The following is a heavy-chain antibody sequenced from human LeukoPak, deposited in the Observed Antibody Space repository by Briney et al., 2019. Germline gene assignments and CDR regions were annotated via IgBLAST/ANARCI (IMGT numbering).Heavy chain of an antibody. Sequence: SETLSLTCTVSGDSISSNYWSWIRQPPGKGLEWSAYMYDSESTKNNPSLESRINLSADTSKNHFSLTLSSLTTADTAVYYCASINRGSIYEYFDFWGQGILVTVSS. V-gene: IGHV4-59*01. CDR1: GDSISSNY. CDR3: ASINRGSIYEYFDF. J-gene: IGHJ4*02. D-gene: IGHD5-18*01. CDR2: MYDSEST.